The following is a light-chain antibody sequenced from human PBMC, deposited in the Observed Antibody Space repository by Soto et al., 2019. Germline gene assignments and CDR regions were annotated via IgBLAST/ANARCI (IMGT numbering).Light chain of an antibody. CDR2: EGS. J-gene: IGLJ1*01. V-gene: IGLV2-14*02. Sequence: QSVLTQPASVSGSPGQSITISCTGTSGDVGTYNLVSWYQHHPGKAPKLMIYEGSNRPSGVSHRFSCSQSGNTASLTISGLQAEDEADYYCSSYTSSSPYVFGTGTKLTVL. CDR1: SGDVGTYNL. CDR3: SSYTSSSPYV.